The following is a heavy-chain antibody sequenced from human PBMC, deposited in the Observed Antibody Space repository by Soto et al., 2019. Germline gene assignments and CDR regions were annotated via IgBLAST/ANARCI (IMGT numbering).Heavy chain of an antibody. Sequence: PSATLSLTCAVSGYSISSGYHWGCIRQPPGKGLEWIGIINHSENTYYNPSLKSRVTMSVDTSKNQFSLNLSSVTAADTAIYYCAGRYSTTHRSFDYWGQGALVTVSS. D-gene: IGHD5-12*01. J-gene: IGHJ4*02. CDR1: GYSISSGYH. CDR3: AGRYSTTHRSFDY. V-gene: IGHV4-38-2*01. CDR2: INHSENT.